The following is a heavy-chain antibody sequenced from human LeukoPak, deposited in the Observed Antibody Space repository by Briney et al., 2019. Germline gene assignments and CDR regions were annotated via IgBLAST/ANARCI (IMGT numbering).Heavy chain of an antibody. Sequence: GGSLRLSCAASGFTFSSYAMSWVRQAPGKGLEWVSAISGSGGSTYHADSVKGRFTISRDNSKNTLYLQMNSLRAEDTAVYYCAKDSGRGYYDSSGLGGFDYWGQGTLVTVSS. CDR3: AKDSGRGYYDSSGLGGFDY. CDR1: GFTFSSYA. V-gene: IGHV3-23*01. D-gene: IGHD3-22*01. CDR2: ISGSGGST. J-gene: IGHJ4*02.